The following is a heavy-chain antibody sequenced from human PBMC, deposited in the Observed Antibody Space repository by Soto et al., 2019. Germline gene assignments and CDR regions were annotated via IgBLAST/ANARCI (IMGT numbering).Heavy chain of an antibody. J-gene: IGHJ5*02. V-gene: IGHV3-48*02. D-gene: IGHD1-1*01. CDR3: ASELDALNWFDP. CDR1: GFTFSSYS. Sequence: EVQLVESGGGLVQPGGSLRLSCAASGFTFSSYSMNWVRQAPGKGLAWVSYISSSSSTIYYADSVKGRFTISRDNAKNSLYLQMNSLRDEDTAVYYCASELDALNWFDPWGQGTLVTVSS. CDR2: ISSSSSTI.